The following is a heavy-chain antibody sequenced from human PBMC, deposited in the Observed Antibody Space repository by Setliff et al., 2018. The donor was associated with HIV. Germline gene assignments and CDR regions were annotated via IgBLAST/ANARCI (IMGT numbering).Heavy chain of an antibody. CDR1: GGSISSDSYS. J-gene: IGHJ6*03. V-gene: IGHV4-61*02. CDR2: IHTSGST. Sequence: PSETLSLTCTVSGGSISSDSYSWTWIRQPAGEGLEWIGRIHTSGSTNYNPPLKSRVTISVDTSKNQFSLKLRSVTAADTAVYYCARETYYYDNPQYYYYYMDVWGKGTTVTVSS. CDR3: ARETYYYDNPQYYYYYMDV. D-gene: IGHD3-22*01.